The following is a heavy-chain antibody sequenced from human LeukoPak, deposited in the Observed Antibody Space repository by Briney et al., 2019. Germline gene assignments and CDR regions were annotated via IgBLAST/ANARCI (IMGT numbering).Heavy chain of an antibody. CDR2: ISYDGSNK. D-gene: IGHD3-22*01. V-gene: IGHV3-30*19. CDR1: GFTFSSYA. Sequence: GGSLRLSCAVSGFTFSSYAMFWVRQAPGKGLEWVAVISYDGSNKYYADSVKGRFTISRDNSKNTLYLQMNSLRAEDTAVYYCARGHYYDSSGYSGDDAFDIWGQGTMVTVSS. J-gene: IGHJ3*02. CDR3: ARGHYYDSSGYSGDDAFDI.